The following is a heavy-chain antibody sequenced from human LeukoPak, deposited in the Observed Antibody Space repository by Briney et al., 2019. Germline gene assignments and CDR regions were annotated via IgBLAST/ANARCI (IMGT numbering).Heavy chain of an antibody. D-gene: IGHD3-16*02. J-gene: IGHJ3*02. CDR1: GGTFSSYA. CDR2: MNPNSGNT. V-gene: IGHV1-8*03. CDR3: ARPYDYVWGSYRYAFDI. Sequence: ASVKVSCKASGGTFSSYAISWVRQATGQGLEWMGWMNPNSGNTGYAQKFQGRVTITRNTSISTAYMELSSLRSEDTAVYYCARPYDYVWGSYRYAFDIWGQGTMVTVSS.